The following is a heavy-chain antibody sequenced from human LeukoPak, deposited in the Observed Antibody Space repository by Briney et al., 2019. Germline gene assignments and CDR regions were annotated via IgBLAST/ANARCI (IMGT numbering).Heavy chain of an antibody. CDR3: AKDMPSAAAGTDYYGMDV. V-gene: IGHV3-43D*03. D-gene: IGHD6-13*01. Sequence: PGGSLRLSCAVSGFTFSDYAMHWVCKGPGKGLGLDSLISWDGGSSYYADSLMGRFTISRDNSKNSLYLQMNSLRAEDTALYYCAKDMPSAAAGTDYYGMDVWGKGTTVTVSS. J-gene: IGHJ6*04. CDR2: ISWDGGSS. CDR1: GFTFSDYA.